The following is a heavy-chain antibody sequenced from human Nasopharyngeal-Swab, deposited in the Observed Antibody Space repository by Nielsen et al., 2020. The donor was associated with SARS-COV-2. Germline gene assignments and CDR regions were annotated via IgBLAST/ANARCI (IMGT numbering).Heavy chain of an antibody. V-gene: IGHV3-23*01. Sequence: GESLKISCAASGFTFSSSAISWVRQAPGMGLEWVSTIGSGGNTIYAESVKGRFTISRDNSKNTLYLEMNSLRAEDTAVYFCAKDRGFSYSNGCNYWGQGTLVTVSS. D-gene: IGHD6-19*01. CDR1: GFTFSSSA. J-gene: IGHJ4*02. CDR3: AKDRGFSYSNGCNY. CDR2: IGSGGNT.